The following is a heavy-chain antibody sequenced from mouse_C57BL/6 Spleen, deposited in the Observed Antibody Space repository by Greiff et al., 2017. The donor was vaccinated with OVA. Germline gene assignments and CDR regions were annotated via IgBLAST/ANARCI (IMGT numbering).Heavy chain of an antibody. CDR2: IDPSDSYT. J-gene: IGHJ1*03. Sequence: VQLQQPGAELVMPGASVKLSCKASGYTFTSYWMHWVKQRPGQGLECIGEIDPSDSYTNYNQKFKGKSTLTVDKSSSTAYMQLSSLTSEDSAVYYCARKGYGSSYGYFDVWGTGTTVTVSS. CDR1: GYTFTSYW. CDR3: ARKGYGSSYGYFDV. D-gene: IGHD1-1*01. V-gene: IGHV1-69*01.